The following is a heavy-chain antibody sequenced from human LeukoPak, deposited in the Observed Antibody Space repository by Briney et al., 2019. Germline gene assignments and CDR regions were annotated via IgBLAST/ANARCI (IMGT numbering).Heavy chain of an antibody. J-gene: IGHJ4*02. V-gene: IGHV3-23*01. CDR2: ISGSGGAT. CDR3: AKDGYNYDSSGHFDY. D-gene: IGHD3-22*01. Sequence: GGSLRLSCAASGFTFSTYAMHWVRQPPGKGLEWVSAISGSGGATYHADADSVKGRFIISRDNSKNTLYLQISSLRVEDTAVYYCAKDGYNYDSSGHFDYWGQGTLVTVSS. CDR1: GFTFSTYA.